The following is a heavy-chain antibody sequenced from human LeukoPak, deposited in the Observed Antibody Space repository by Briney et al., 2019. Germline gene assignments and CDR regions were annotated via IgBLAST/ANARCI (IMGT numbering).Heavy chain of an antibody. CDR3: ARVRGGNQRNWFDP. CDR2: TNHSGST. Sequence: SETLSLTCAVYGGSFSGYYWSWIRQPPGKGLEWIGETNHSGSTNYNPSLKSRVTISVDTSKNQFSLKLSSVTAADTAVYYCARVRGGNQRNWFDPWGQGTLVTVSS. CDR1: GGSFSGYY. V-gene: IGHV4-34*01. D-gene: IGHD1-14*01. J-gene: IGHJ5*02.